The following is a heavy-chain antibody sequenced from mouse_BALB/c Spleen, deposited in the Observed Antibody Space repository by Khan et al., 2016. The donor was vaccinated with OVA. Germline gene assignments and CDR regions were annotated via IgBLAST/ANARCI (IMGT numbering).Heavy chain of an antibody. D-gene: IGHD2-3*01. Sequence: EVQLQESGAELVKPGASVKLSCTASGFNIIDTYLHWVKQRPEQGLEWIGRIAPANGNPKYDPKFQGKATITADTSSNTSYLQLNSLTSEDSAVYFCARPSYDPRDFEVWGAGTPVTVSS. V-gene: IGHV14-3*02. J-gene: IGHJ1*01. CDR1: GFNIIDTY. CDR2: IAPANGNP. CDR3: ARPSYDPRDFEV.